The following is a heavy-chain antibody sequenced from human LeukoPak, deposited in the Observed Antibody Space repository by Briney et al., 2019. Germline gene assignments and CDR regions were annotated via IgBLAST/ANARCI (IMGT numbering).Heavy chain of an antibody. V-gene: IGHV3-30*01. J-gene: IGHJ6*03. CDR1: GFTFSSYW. CDR3: ARGGGYYYYYMDV. D-gene: IGHD2-15*01. CDR2: ISYDGSNK. Sequence: QPGGSLRLSCAASGFTFSSYWMHWVRQAPGKGLEWVAVISYDGSNKYYADSVKGRFTISRDNSKNTLYLQMNSLSAEDTAVYYCARGGGYYYYYMDVWGKGTTVTVSS.